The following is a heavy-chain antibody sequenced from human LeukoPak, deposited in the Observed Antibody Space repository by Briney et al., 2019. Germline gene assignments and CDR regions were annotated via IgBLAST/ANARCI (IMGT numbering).Heavy chain of an antibody. V-gene: IGHV4-34*01. D-gene: IGHD3-16*02. CDR1: GGSFSGYY. CDR2: INHSGST. CDR3: ARGPQSGFYDYIWGSYRYGYFGY. Sequence: SETLSLTCAVYGGSFSGYYWSWIRQPPGKGLEWIGEINHSGSTNYNPSLKSRVTISVDTSKNQFSLKLSSVTAADTAVYYCARGPQSGFYDYIWGSYRYGYFGYWGQRTLVTVSS. J-gene: IGHJ4*02.